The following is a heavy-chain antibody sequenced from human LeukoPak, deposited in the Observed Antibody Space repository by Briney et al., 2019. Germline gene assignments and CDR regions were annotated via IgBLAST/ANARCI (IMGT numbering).Heavy chain of an antibody. V-gene: IGHV3-30*04. CDR3: ASVMVRGDDAFDI. CDR1: GFTFSSYA. CDR2: ISYDGSNK. J-gene: IGHJ3*02. D-gene: IGHD3-10*01. Sequence: PGRSLRLSCAASGFTFSSYAMHWVRQAPGKGLEWVAVISYDGSNKYYADSVKGRFTISRDNSKNTLYLQVNSLRAEDTAVYYCASVMVRGDDAFDIWGQGTMVTVSS.